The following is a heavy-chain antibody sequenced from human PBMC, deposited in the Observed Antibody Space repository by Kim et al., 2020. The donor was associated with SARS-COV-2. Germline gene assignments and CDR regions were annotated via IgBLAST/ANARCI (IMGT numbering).Heavy chain of an antibody. D-gene: IGHD2-2*01. Sequence: GESLKISCKGSGYSFTSYWIGWVRQMPGKGLEWMGIIYPGDSDTRYSPSFQGQVTISADKSISTAYLQWSSLKASDTAMYYCARLTAPSNIVVVPAADRGFDPWGQGTLVTVSS. CDR3: ARLTAPSNIVVVPAADRGFDP. J-gene: IGHJ5*02. CDR1: GYSFTSYW. CDR2: IYPGDSDT. V-gene: IGHV5-51*01.